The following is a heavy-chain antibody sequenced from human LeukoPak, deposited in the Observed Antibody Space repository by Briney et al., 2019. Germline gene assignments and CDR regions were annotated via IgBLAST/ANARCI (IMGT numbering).Heavy chain of an antibody. CDR1: GGSISSSDYY. CDR3: ARENYCTNGVCWAFDP. D-gene: IGHD2-8*01. V-gene: IGHV4-39*07. CDR2: IYYTGST. Sequence: SETLSLTCSVSGGSISSSDYYWSWIRQPPGTGLEWLGNIYYTGSTSYNPSLKSRVTLSVDTFKNQFSLHLSSVTAADTAVYYCARENYCTNGVCWAFDPWGQGTLVTVSS. J-gene: IGHJ5*02.